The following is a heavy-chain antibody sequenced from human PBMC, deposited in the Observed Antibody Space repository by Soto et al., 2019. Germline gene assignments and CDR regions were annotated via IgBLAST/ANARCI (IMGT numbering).Heavy chain of an antibody. CDR2: IIPIFGTA. CDR1: GGTFSSYA. Sequence: ASVKVSCKASGGTFSSYAISWVRQAPGQGLEWMGGIIPIFGTANYAQKFQGRVTITADESTSTAYMELSSLRSEDTAVYYCARSGLTTSAYYYGMDVWGQGTTVTVSS. V-gene: IGHV1-69*13. CDR3: ARSGLTTSAYYYGMDV. J-gene: IGHJ6*02. D-gene: IGHD4-17*01.